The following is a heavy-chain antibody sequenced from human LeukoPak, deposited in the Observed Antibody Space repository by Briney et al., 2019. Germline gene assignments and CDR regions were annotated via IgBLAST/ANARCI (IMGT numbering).Heavy chain of an antibody. D-gene: IGHD3-16*02. CDR2: MTHSGTS. J-gene: IGHJ3*02. CDR3: ARGRYTVYIFDI. V-gene: IGHV4-34*01. Sequence: SDTLSLTCAVYSRSLSGHYWSWVPHPPEKGLEWIWEMTHSGTSSYNPSLKSRATMSMDMSKSQLSLKLSSVTAADTAFYYCARGRYTVYIFDIWGPGTMVTVSS. CDR1: SRSLSGHY.